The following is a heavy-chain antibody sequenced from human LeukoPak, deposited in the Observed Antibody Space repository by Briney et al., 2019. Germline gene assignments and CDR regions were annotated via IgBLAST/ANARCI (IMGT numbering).Heavy chain of an antibody. D-gene: IGHD3-10*01. CDR1: GFTFSSYA. J-gene: IGHJ4*02. Sequence: GRSLRLSCAASGFTFSSYAMHWVRQAPGKGLEWVAVISYDGSNKYYADSVKGRFTISRDNSKNTLYLQMNSLRAEDTAVYYCARDGAHGDGSGSCEFDYWGQGTLVTVSS. CDR2: ISYDGSNK. CDR3: ARDGAHGDGSGSCEFDY. V-gene: IGHV3-30-3*01.